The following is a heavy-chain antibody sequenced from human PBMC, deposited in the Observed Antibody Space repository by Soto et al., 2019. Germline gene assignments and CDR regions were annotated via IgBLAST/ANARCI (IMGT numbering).Heavy chain of an antibody. Sequence: QVQLQESGPGLVKPSETLSLTCTVSGGSISSYYWSWIRQPPGKGLEWIGYIYYSGSTNYNPSLKSRVTISVDTSKNQFSLKLSSVTAADTAVYYCARGDYGDSGSWYFDLWGRGTLVTVSS. V-gene: IGHV4-59*01. CDR3: ARGDYGDSGSWYFDL. CDR1: GGSISSYY. CDR2: IYYSGST. J-gene: IGHJ2*01. D-gene: IGHD4-17*01.